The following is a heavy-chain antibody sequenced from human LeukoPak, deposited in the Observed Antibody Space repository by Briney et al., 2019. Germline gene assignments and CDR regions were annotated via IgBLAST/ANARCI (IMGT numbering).Heavy chain of an antibody. CDR3: ARRGGSGSYYSIGY. D-gene: IGHD3-10*01. CDR2: IYYSGST. Sequence: SETLSLTCTVSGGSISSGGYYWSWIRQHPGKGLEWIGYIYYSGSTYYNPSLKSRVTISVDMSKNQFSLKLSSVTAADTAVYYCARRGGSGSYYSIGYWGQGTLVTVSS. V-gene: IGHV4-31*03. CDR1: GGSISSGGYY. J-gene: IGHJ4*02.